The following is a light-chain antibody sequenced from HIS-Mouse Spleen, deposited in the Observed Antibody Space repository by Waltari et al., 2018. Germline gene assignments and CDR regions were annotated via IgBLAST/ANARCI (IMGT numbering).Light chain of an antibody. Sequence: SSELTQDPAVSVALGQTVRITFQGDSLRSYYASRYQQKPGHAPVLVIYGKNNRPSGIPDRFSGSSSGNTASLTITGAQAEDEADYYCNSRDSSGNHVVFGGGTKLTVL. CDR2: GKN. J-gene: IGLJ2*01. CDR1: SLRSYY. V-gene: IGLV3-19*01. CDR3: NSRDSSGNHVV.